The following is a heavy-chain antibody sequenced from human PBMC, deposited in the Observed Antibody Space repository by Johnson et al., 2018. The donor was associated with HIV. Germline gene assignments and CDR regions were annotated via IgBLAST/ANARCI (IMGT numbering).Heavy chain of an antibody. D-gene: IGHD6-13*01. CDR3: AKDQWSSSWTNDAFDI. CDR1: GFTFSDYY. V-gene: IGHV3-11*04. CDR2: ITSSGRTT. Sequence: VQLVESGGGVVQPGRSLRLSCAASGFTFSDYYMSWIRQAPGKGLEWVSYITSSGRTTYYADSVKGRFTISRDNSKNTLYLQMNSLRAEDTAVYYCAKDQWSSSWTNDAFDIWGQGTMVTVSS. J-gene: IGHJ3*02.